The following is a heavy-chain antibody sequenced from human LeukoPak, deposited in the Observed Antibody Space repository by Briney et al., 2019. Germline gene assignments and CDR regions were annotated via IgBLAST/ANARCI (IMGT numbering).Heavy chain of an antibody. Sequence: PGGTLRLSCAASGFTFSDYDMSWIRQAPGKGLERVAKISSSGGIMYYADSLKGRFRISKANAQKSLYLHMTSFRVENAPLYYCARKRTKAASTGWFDYWGQGTLVTVSS. CDR2: ISSSGGIM. J-gene: IGHJ5*01. V-gene: IGHV3-11*04. D-gene: IGHD2-15*01. CDR1: GFTFSDYD. CDR3: ARKRTKAASTGWFDY.